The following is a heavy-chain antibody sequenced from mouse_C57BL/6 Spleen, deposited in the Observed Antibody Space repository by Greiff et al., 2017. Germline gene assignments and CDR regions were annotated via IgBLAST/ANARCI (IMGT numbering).Heavy chain of an antibody. CDR1: GYTFTSYW. V-gene: IGHV1-59*01. CDR2: IDPSDSYT. J-gene: IGHJ1*03. Sequence: QVHVKQPGAELVRPGTSVKLSCKASGYTFTSYWMHWVKQRPGQGLEWIGVIDPSDSYTNYNQKFKGKATLTVDTSSSTAYMQLSSLTSEDSAVYYCARAYYSNYNYWYFDVWGTGTTVTVSS. D-gene: IGHD2-5*01. CDR3: ARAYYSNYNYWYFDV.